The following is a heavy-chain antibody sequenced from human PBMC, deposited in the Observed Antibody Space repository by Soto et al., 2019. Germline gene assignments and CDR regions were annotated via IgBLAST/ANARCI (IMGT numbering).Heavy chain of an antibody. J-gene: IGHJ6*02. D-gene: IGHD1-26*01. V-gene: IGHV1-69*08. CDR3: ARGGVGAAGGMDV. Sequence: QVQLVHSGAEVKQPGSSVKVSCKSSGYNFIIYTITWVRQAPGQGLEWMGRIIPIFSQTNYAQKCQGRVTINADRSTNKGDMELSGLTSEDTDVYYCARGGVGAAGGMDVCGQGTTVTVSS. CDR2: IIPIFSQT. CDR1: GYNFIIYT.